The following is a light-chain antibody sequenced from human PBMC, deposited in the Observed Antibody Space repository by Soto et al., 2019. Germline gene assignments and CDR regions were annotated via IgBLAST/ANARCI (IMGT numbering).Light chain of an antibody. CDR1: QSIKNY. CDR2: GAS. J-gene: IGKJ5*01. CDR3: QQGYSTTPIT. Sequence: DIQMTQSPSSLSAAIGDRFTITCLSSQSIKNYLNWYQHKPGAAPKLLIFGASNLESGVPSRFSGSGSGTEFTLSISSLQPEDFATYYCQQGYSTTPITFGQGTRLEI. V-gene: IGKV1-39*01.